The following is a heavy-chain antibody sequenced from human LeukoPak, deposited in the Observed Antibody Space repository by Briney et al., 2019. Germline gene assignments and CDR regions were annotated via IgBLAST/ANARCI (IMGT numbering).Heavy chain of an antibody. CDR3: ARGYDSSGYYPYCYYGMDV. CDR2: IYYSGST. J-gene: IGHJ6*02. D-gene: IGHD3-22*01. V-gene: IGHV4-59*01. Sequence: SETLSLTCTVSGGSISSYYWSWIRQPPGKGLEWIGYIYYSGSTNYNPSLKSRVTISVDTSKNQFSLKLSSVTAADTAVYYCARGYDSSGYYPYCYYGMDVWGQGTTVTVSS. CDR1: GGSISSYY.